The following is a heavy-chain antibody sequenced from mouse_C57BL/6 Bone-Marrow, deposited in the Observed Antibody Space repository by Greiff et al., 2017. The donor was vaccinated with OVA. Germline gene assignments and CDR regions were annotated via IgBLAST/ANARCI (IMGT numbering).Heavy chain of an antibody. CDR2: ISNLAYSI. J-gene: IGHJ2*01. V-gene: IGHV5-15*01. CDR3: ARKGKLGRTYLDY. D-gene: IGHD4-1*01. CDR1: GFTFSDYG. Sequence: EVKLVESGGGLVQPGGSLKLSCAASGFTFSDYGMAWVRQAPRKGPEWVAFISNLAYSIYYADTVTGRFTISRENAKNTLYLEMSSLRSEDTAMYDGARKGKLGRTYLDYWGQGTTLTVSS.